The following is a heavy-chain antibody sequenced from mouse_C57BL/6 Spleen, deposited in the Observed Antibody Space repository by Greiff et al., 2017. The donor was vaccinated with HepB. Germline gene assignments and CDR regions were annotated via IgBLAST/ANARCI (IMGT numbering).Heavy chain of an antibody. CDR2: INPSNGGT. CDR3: ARENFYYGSSYPWFAY. D-gene: IGHD1-1*01. Sequence: VQLQQSGTELVKPGASVKLSCKASGYTFTSYWMHWVKQRPGQGLEWIGNINPSNGGTNYNEKFKSKATLTVDKSSSTAYMQLSSLTSEDSAVYYCARENFYYGSSYPWFAYWGQGTLVTVSA. V-gene: IGHV1-53*01. CDR1: GYTFTSYW. J-gene: IGHJ3*01.